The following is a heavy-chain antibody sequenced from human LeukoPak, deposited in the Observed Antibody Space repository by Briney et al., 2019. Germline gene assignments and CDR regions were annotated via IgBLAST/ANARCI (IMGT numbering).Heavy chain of an antibody. CDR3: ARGYGDYVAFDI. V-gene: IGHV3-30*03. D-gene: IGHD4-17*01. J-gene: IGHJ3*02. CDR1: GFTFSSYG. Sequence: GGSLRLSCAASGFTFSSYGMHWVRQAPGKGLEWVAVISYDGSNKYYADSVKGRFTISRDNSKNTLYLQMNSLRAEDTAVYYCARGYGDYVAFDIWGQGTMVTVSS. CDR2: ISYDGSNK.